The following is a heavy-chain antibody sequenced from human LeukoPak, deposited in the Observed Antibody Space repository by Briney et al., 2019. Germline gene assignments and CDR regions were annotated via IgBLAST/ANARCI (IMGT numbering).Heavy chain of an antibody. D-gene: IGHD2-2*02. CDR3: ARDVIVKYQLLYPPSYYFDY. V-gene: IGHV3-21*01. CDR1: GFTFSSYS. J-gene: IGHJ4*02. CDR2: ISSSSSYI. Sequence: GGSLRLSCAASGFTFSSYSMNWVRQAPGKGLEGVSSISSSSSYIYYADSVKGRFTISRDNAKNSLYLQMNSLRAEDTAVYYCARDVIVKYQLLYPPSYYFDYWGQGTLVTVSS.